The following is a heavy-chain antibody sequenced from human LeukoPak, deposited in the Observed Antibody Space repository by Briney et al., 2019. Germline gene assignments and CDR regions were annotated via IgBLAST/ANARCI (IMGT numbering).Heavy chain of an antibody. CDR1: GGSFSGYY. Sequence: SETLSLTCAVYGGSFSGYYCSWIRQPPGKGLEWIGSIYYSGSTYYNPSLKSRVTISVDTSKNQFSLKLSSVTAADTAVYYCAREWARLLDYWGQGTLVTVSS. CDR2: IYYSGST. CDR3: AREWARLLDY. J-gene: IGHJ4*02. V-gene: IGHV4-34*01. D-gene: IGHD3-22*01.